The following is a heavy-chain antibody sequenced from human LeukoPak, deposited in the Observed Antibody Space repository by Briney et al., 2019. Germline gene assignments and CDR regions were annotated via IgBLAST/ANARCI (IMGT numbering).Heavy chain of an antibody. V-gene: IGHV1-18*01. D-gene: IGHD3-10*01. CDR3: ARVPNYGSGSYYYYYYYMDV. CDR1: GYTFTSYG. J-gene: IGHJ6*03. Sequence: GASVKVSCKASGYTFTSYGISWVRQAPGQGLEWMGWISAYNGNTNYAQKLQGRVTMTTDTSTSTAYMELRSLRSDDTAVYYCARVPNYGSGSYYYYYYYMDVWGKGTTVTVSS. CDR2: ISAYNGNT.